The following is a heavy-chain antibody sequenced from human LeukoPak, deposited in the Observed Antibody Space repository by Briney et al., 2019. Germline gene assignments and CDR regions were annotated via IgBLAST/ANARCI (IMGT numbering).Heavy chain of an antibody. CDR3: ARDRMTTVTPDAFDI. D-gene: IGHD4-11*01. CDR1: GGTFSTYA. V-gene: IGHV1-69*05. Sequence: SVKVSCKASGGTFSTYAISWVRQAPGQGLEWMGGIIPIFDTTKYAQKFQGRVTITTDESTSTAYMELSSLRSEDTAMYYCARDRMTTVTPDAFDIWGQGTMVTVSS. J-gene: IGHJ3*02. CDR2: IIPIFDTT.